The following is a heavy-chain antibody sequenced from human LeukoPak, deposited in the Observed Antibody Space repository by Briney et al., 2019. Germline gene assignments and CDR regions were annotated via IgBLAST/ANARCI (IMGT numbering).Heavy chain of an antibody. CDR1: GGSISSYY. Sequence: SETLSLTCTVSGGSISSYYWSWIRQPPGKGLEWIGYIYYSGSTNYNPSLKSRFTMSIDTSKNQFSLKLSSVTAADTAVYYCATYSITGAWAEYFLHWGQGTLVTVSS. V-gene: IGHV4-59*12. J-gene: IGHJ1*01. D-gene: IGHD2/OR15-2a*01. CDR3: ATYSITGAWAEYFLH. CDR2: IYYSGST.